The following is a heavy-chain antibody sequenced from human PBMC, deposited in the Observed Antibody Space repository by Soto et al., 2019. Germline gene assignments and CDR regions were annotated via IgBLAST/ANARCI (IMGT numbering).Heavy chain of an antibody. J-gene: IGHJ4*02. CDR2: ISSTTNYI. Sequence: WYPGLFWASSSFPFTRYSMNWVRQDPGKGLEWVSSISSTTNYIYYADSMKGRFTVSRDNAKNSVYLEMNSLSAEDTAVYYCARESEDLTSNFDFWGQGNLVTVSA. CDR1: SFPFTRYS. CDR3: ARESEDLTSNFDF. V-gene: IGHV3-21*01.